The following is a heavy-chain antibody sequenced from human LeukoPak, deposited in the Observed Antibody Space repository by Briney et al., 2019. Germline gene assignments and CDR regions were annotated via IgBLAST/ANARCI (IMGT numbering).Heavy chain of an antibody. Sequence: SETLSLTCTVSGGSISSSSYYWGWIRQPPGKGLEWIGSIYYSGSTYYNPSLKSRVTISVDTSKNQFSLKLSSVTAADTAVYYCVHLIVGAPFVYWGQGTLVTVSS. CDR1: GGSISSSSYY. V-gene: IGHV4-39*01. J-gene: IGHJ4*02. CDR3: VHLIVGAPFVY. CDR2: IYYSGST. D-gene: IGHD1-26*01.